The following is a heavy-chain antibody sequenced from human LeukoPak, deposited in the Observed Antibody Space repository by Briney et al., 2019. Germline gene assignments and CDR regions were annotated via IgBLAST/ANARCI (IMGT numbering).Heavy chain of an antibody. D-gene: IGHD1-26*01. CDR1: GYTLTELS. V-gene: IGHV1-24*01. CDR2: FDPEDGET. J-gene: IGHJ4*02. Sequence: ASVKVSCKVSGYTLTELSMHWVTQAPGKGPEWMGGFDPEDGETIYAQKFKGRVTMTEDTSTDTAYMELSSLRSEDTAVYYCATNMGSSGSYCWGQGTLVTVAS. CDR3: ATNMGSSGSYC.